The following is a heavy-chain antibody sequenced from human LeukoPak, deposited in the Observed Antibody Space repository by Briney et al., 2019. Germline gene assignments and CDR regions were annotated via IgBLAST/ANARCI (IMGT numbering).Heavy chain of an antibody. CDR2: IKGDESEK. CDR3: AREES. Sequence: GGSLRLSCAASGITFSNYWMSWVRQAPGKGLAWVASIKGDESEKYYVDSVKGRFSISRDNAKNSLYLQMNSLRAEDTAVYYCAREESWGQGTLVTVYS. J-gene: IGHJ5*02. CDR1: GITFSNYW. V-gene: IGHV3-7*01.